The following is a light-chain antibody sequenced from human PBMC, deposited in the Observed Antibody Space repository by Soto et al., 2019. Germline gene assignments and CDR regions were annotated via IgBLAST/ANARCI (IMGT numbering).Light chain of an antibody. CDR3: QQYGSSRWT. CDR1: QSVSSSY. CDR2: GAS. J-gene: IGKJ1*01. V-gene: IGKV3-20*01. Sequence: EIVLTQSPGTLSLSPVERATLSCRASQSVSSSYLAWYRQNRGQAPRLLIYGASSRAPGIPDRFGGSGSGTDFTLTISRLEPEDFAVYYCQQYGSSRWTFGQGTKV.